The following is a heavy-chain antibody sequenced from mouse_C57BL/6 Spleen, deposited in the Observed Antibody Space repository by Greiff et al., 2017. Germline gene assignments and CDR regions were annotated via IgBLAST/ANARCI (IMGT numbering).Heavy chain of an antibody. CDR2: ISSGGSYT. V-gene: IGHV5-6*01. Sequence: EVHLVESGGDLVKPGGSLKLSCAASGFTFSSYGMSWVRQTPDKRLEWVATISSGGSYTYYPDSVKGRFTISRDNAKNTLYLQMSSLKSEDTAMYYCARQIYDGYHFSMDYWGQGTSVTVSS. D-gene: IGHD2-3*01. CDR1: GFTFSSYG. CDR3: ARQIYDGYHFSMDY. J-gene: IGHJ4*01.